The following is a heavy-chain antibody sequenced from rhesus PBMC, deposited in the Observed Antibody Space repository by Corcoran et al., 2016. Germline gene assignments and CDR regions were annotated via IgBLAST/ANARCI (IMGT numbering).Heavy chain of an antibody. D-gene: IGHD3-34*01. CDR1: GYSFTRYW. CDR2: VVPIDSDT. CDR3: AKGLGWGDYYDPSWYVDL. J-gene: IGHJ2*01. Sequence: EVQLVQSGAEVTRPGESLKISCKTSGYSFTRYWISWVRQMPGKGLVWMGAVVPIDSDTRYNPSFQGQVTISADKSITTAHLQWSRLKASDTATYYCAKGLGWGDYYDPSWYVDLWGPGTPITISS. V-gene: IGHV5-20*01.